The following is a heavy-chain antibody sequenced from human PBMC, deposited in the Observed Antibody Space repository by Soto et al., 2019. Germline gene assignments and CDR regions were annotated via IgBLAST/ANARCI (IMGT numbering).Heavy chain of an antibody. V-gene: IGHV4-31*03. D-gene: IGHD2-2*01. J-gene: IGHJ5*02. CDR1: GGSISSGGYY. CDR2: IYYSGST. CDR3: ARDSSTSFNWFDP. Sequence: SETLSLTCTVSGGSISSGGYYWSWIRQHPGKGLEWIGYIYYSGSTYYNPSLKSRVTISVDTSKNQFSLKLSSVTAADTAVYYCARDSSTSFNWFDPWGQGTLVTVSS.